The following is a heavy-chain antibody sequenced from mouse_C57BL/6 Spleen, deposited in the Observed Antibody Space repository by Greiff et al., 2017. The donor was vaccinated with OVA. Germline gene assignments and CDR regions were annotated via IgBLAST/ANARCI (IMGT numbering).Heavy chain of an antibody. V-gene: IGHV1-26*01. J-gene: IGHJ2*01. D-gene: IGHD1-1*01. CDR3: AREITTVLDY. CDR2: INPNNGGT. CDR1: GYTFTDYY. Sequence: VQLQQSGPELVKPGASVKISCKASGYTFTDYYMNWVKQSHGKSLEWIGDINPNNGGTSYNQKFKGKATLTVDKSSSTAYMELRSLTSEDSAVYYCAREITTVLDYWGQGTTLTVSS.